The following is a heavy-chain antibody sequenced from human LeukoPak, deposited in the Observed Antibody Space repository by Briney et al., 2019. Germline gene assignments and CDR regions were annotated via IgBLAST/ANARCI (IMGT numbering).Heavy chain of an antibody. Sequence: GASVKVSCKASGYTFTSYDINWVRQPPGQGREWMGRIISILGIANYAQKFQGRVTITADKSTSTAYLELSSLRSDDTAVYYCARVMSVVVPAAMNYWGQGTLVTVSS. D-gene: IGHD2-2*01. CDR3: ARVMSVVVPAAMNY. J-gene: IGHJ4*01. CDR1: GYTFTSYD. V-gene: IGHV1-69*04. CDR2: IISILGIA.